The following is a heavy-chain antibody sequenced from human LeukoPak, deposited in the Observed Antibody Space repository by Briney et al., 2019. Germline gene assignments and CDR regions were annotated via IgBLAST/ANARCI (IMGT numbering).Heavy chain of an antibody. Sequence: QPGGSLRLSCAASGFTLSNAWMNWVRQAPGKGLEWVSAISGSGGSTYYADSVKGRFTISRDNSKNTLYLQMNSLRAEDTAVYYCAKDHILRRYCSSTSCFYRGNSAFDIWGQGTMVTVSS. D-gene: IGHD2-2*01. CDR3: AKDHILRRYCSSTSCFYRGNSAFDI. J-gene: IGHJ3*02. CDR1: GFTLSNAW. V-gene: IGHV3-23*01. CDR2: ISGSGGST.